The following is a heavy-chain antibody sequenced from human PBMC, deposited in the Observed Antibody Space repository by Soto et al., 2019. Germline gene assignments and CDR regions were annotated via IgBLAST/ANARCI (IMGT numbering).Heavy chain of an antibody. CDR1: GGPSSSFDYY. V-gene: IGHV4-30-4*01. Sequence: SVTCTFSGGPSSSFDYYWRWIRQPPGKGLEWIGYIYYRVRTCYNPSLKSRVTISVDTSKNQFSLKLSSVTAADTAVYYCARASTVTTSYYYYGMDVWGQGTTVTVSS. J-gene: IGHJ6*02. CDR2: IYYRVRT. CDR3: ARASTVTTSYYYYGMDV. D-gene: IGHD4-17*01.